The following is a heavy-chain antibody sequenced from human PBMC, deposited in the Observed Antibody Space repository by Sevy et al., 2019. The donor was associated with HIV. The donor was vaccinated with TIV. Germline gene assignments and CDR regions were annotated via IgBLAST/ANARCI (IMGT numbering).Heavy chain of an antibody. CDR3: GKDLRPTLLYNELWSGSSGMDV. V-gene: IGHV3-30*18. CDR1: GFTFRTYG. J-gene: IGHJ6*02. CDR2: ISHDGSHK. D-gene: IGHD3-3*01. Sequence: GGSLRLSCVASGFTFRTYGIHWVRQAPGKGLEWVAVISHDGSHKYNADSVKGRFIISRENSKNALYLQMSSLRVDDTAVYYCGKDLRPTLLYNELWSGSSGMDVWGQGTTVTVSS.